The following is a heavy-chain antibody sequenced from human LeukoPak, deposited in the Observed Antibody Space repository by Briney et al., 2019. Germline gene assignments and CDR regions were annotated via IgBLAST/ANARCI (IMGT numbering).Heavy chain of an antibody. D-gene: IGHD3-3*01. CDR3: ARGLQVFGVDYNWFYP. Sequence: SETLSLTCTVSGDSINNYYWSWIRQPAGKGLEWIGRLYTSRATYYNPSLENRVTMSVDTSKNQFSLKVTSVTAADTAVYYCARGLQVFGVDYNWFYPWGQGTLVTVSS. J-gene: IGHJ5*02. CDR1: GDSINNYY. V-gene: IGHV4-4*07. CDR2: LYTSRAT.